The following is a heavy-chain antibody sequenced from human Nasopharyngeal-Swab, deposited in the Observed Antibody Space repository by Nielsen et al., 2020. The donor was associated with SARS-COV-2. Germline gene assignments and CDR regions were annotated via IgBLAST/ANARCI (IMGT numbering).Heavy chain of an antibody. D-gene: IGHD3-22*01. CDR3: ARDYYDSSGYYYDAFDI. Sequence: WVRQAPGQGLEWMGWISAYNGNTNYAQELQGRVTMTTDTSTSTAYMELRSLRSDDTAVYYCARDYYDSSGYYYDAFDIWGQGTMVTVSS. V-gene: IGHV1-18*01. CDR2: ISAYNGNT. J-gene: IGHJ3*02.